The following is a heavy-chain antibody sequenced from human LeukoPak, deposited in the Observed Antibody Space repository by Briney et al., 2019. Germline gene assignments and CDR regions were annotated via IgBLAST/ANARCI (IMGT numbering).Heavy chain of an antibody. CDR1: GGTFISYA. CDR2: IIPIFGTA. J-gene: IGHJ5*02. Sequence: ASVKVSCKASGGTFISYAISWVRQAPGQGLEWMGGIIPIFGTANYAQKFQGRVTITADESTSTAYMELSSLRSEDTAVYYCARGGGRGATAFLNNWFDPWGQGTLVTVSS. D-gene: IGHD2/OR15-2a*01. V-gene: IGHV1-69*13. CDR3: ARGGGRGATAFLNNWFDP.